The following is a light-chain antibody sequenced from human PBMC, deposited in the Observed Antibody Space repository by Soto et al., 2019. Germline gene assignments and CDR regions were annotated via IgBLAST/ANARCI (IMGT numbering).Light chain of an antibody. CDR2: AAS. CDR3: QQSFSTPRT. J-gene: IGKJ1*01. CDR1: QSINSY. Sequence: DIPMTQSPSSQSASVGDRVTITCRASQSINSYLNWYQQKPGKAPKLLIYAASSLQSGVPSRFSGSGSETDFTITISSLQADDFATYYCQQSFSTPRTFGQGTRVDI. V-gene: IGKV1-39*01.